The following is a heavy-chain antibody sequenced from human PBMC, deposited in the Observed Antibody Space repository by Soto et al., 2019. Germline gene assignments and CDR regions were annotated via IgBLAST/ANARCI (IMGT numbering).Heavy chain of an antibody. V-gene: IGHV4-61*01. J-gene: IGHJ4*02. Sequence: SETLSLTCTVSGGSVSSGSYYWSWIRQPPGKGLEWIGYIYYSGSTNYNPSLKSRVTISVDTSKNQFSLKLSSVTAADTAVYYCARDLTTGEGIDYWGQGTLVTVSS. CDR3: ARDLTTGEGIDY. CDR2: IYYSGST. D-gene: IGHD7-27*01. CDR1: GGSVSSGSYY.